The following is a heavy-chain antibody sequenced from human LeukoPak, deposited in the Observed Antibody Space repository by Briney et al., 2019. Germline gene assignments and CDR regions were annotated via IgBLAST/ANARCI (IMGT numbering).Heavy chain of an antibody. V-gene: IGHV3-9*01. Sequence: PGRSLRLSCAASGFTFDDYAMHWVRQAPGKGLEWVSGISWNSGSIGYADSVKGRFTISRDNAKNSLYLQMNSLRAEDTALYYCAKFPYYDILTGYTDDAFDIWGQGTMVTVSS. J-gene: IGHJ3*02. CDR2: ISWNSGSI. CDR1: GFTFDDYA. D-gene: IGHD3-9*01. CDR3: AKFPYYDILTGYTDDAFDI.